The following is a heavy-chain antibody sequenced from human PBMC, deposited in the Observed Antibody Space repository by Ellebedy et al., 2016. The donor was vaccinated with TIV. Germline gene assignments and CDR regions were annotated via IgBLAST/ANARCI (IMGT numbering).Heavy chain of an antibody. CDR1: GFTFSSYA. V-gene: IGHV3-23*01. Sequence: PGGSLRLSCAASGFTFSSYAMSWVRQAPGKGLEWVSTVTGSGSSTYYADSVKGRFTISRGNSKNTLYLQINSLRAEDTALYYCAKDKMAFYYYYGMDVWGQGTTVTVSS. CDR2: VTGSGSST. J-gene: IGHJ6*02. CDR3: AKDKMAFYYYYGMDV. D-gene: IGHD5-24*01.